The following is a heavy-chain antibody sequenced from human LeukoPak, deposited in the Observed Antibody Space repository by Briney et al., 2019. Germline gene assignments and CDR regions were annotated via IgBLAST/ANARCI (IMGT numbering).Heavy chain of an antibody. V-gene: IGHV1-69*05. J-gene: IGHJ4*02. Sequence: GSSVKVSCKASGGTFSSYAISWVRQAPGQGLEWMGGIIPIFGTANYAQKFQGRVTITRDTSISTVYMELSSLRSEDTAVYFCARVDGSPDYWGQGTLVTVSS. D-gene: IGHD2-15*01. CDR1: GGTFSSYA. CDR2: IIPIFGTA. CDR3: ARVDGSPDY.